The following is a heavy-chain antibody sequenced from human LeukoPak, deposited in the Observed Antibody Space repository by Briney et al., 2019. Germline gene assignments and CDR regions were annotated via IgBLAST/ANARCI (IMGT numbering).Heavy chain of an antibody. CDR3: ARETSDTAMASYYFDQ. D-gene: IGHD5-18*01. Sequence: SETLSLTCTVSGGPFSTYYWSWIRQPAGKGLEWIGRIYMRGRTNYNPSLQSRVTMSVDTSKNQFSLKLRSVTDADTAVYYCARETSDTAMASYYFDQWGQGTLVTVSS. V-gene: IGHV4-4*07. J-gene: IGHJ4*02. CDR1: GGPFSTYY. CDR2: IYMRGRT.